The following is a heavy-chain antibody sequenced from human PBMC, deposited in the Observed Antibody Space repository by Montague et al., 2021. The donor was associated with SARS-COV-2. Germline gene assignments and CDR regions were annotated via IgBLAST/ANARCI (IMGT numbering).Heavy chain of an antibody. CDR1: GASISNGGYT. CDR2: IYQSGTT. D-gene: IGHD3-10*01. J-gene: IGHJ5*01. Sequence: TLSLTCAVSGASISNGGYTWSWIRRPPGKGLEWIGYIYQSGTTRYNPSLKSQVTMSVDKSKNQFSLQLTSVIAADTAIYFCARSMIRGGLNWFGYWGQGTLVTVSS. CDR3: ARSMIRGGLNWFGY. V-gene: IGHV4-30-2*01.